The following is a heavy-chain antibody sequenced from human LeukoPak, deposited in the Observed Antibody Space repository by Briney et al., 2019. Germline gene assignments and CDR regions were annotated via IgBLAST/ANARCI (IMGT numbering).Heavy chain of an antibody. V-gene: IGHV4-59*08. CDR1: GGSISSYY. Sequence: KPSETLSLTCTVSGGSISSYYWSWIRQPPGKGLEWIGYIYYSGSTNYNPSLKSRVTISVDTSKNQFSLKLSSVTAADTAVYYCARADCTNGVCYTSDYWGQGTLVTVSS. CDR2: IYYSGST. CDR3: ARADCTNGVCYTSDY. D-gene: IGHD2-8*01. J-gene: IGHJ4*02.